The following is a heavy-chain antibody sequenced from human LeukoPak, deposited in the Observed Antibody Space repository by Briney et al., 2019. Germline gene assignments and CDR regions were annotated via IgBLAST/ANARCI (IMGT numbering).Heavy chain of an antibody. V-gene: IGHV3-30-3*01. Sequence: GGSLRLSCAASGFTFSSYAMHWVRQAPGKGLEWVAVISYDGSNKYYADSVKGRFTISRDNSKNTLYLQMSSLRAEDTAVYFCARDPKGGFSYGWGAFDIWGQGTMVTVSS. J-gene: IGHJ3*02. D-gene: IGHD5-18*01. CDR2: ISYDGSNK. CDR3: ARDPKGGFSYGWGAFDI. CDR1: GFTFSSYA.